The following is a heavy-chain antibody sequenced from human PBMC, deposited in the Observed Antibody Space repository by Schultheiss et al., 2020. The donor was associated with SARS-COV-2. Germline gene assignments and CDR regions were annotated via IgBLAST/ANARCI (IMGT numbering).Heavy chain of an antibody. J-gene: IGHJ4*02. CDR2: IHTSGNA. CDR1: GGSVSSGSYY. D-gene: IGHD1-14*01. Sequence: SETLSLTCTVSGGSVSSGSYYWSWIRQPAGKGLEWIGRIHTSGNANYNPSLKSRVTISVDTSKNQFSLKLSSVTAADTAVYYCARGAEPGLGYWGQGTLVTVSS. V-gene: IGHV4-61*10. CDR3: ARGAEPGLGY.